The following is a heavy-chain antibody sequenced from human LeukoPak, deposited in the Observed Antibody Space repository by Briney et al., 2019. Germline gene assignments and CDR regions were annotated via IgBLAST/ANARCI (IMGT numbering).Heavy chain of an antibody. CDR1: VFTFSSYD. J-gene: IGHJ6*02. V-gene: IGHV3-13*01. CDR2: IGTAGDT. CDR3: ARVRPNYYGSGSYYNYYGMDV. Sequence: PGGSLRLSCAASVFTFSSYDTHCVRHATGRGLEWVSAIGTAGDTYYPGSVKGRFTISRENAKNSLYIQMNSLRAGDTAVYYCARVRPNYYGSGSYYNYYGMDVWGQGTTVTVSS. D-gene: IGHD3-10*01.